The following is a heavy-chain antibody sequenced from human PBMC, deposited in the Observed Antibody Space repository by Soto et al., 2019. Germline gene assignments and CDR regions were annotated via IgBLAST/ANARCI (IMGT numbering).Heavy chain of an antibody. CDR2: INAGSGNT. D-gene: IGHD6-13*01. J-gene: IGHJ4*02. CDR3: AIGLAADGA. V-gene: IGHV1-3*01. Sequence: QVQLVQSGAEVKKPGASVKVSCTASGYTFTHYAIHWVRHAPGQRLEWMGFINAGSGNTKYSQTFQGRLTFTKDTSASTAYMDLSSLRSEDTAIYSCAIGLAADGAGGQGTLVTASS. CDR1: GYTFTHYA.